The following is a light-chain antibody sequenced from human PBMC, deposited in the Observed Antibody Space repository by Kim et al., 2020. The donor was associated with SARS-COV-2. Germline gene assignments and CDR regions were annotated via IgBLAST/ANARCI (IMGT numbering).Light chain of an antibody. CDR1: GNGVGGYSSH. CDR3: SSITRSGTYV. CDR2: EVT. V-gene: IGLV2-18*02. Sequence: QPVTHSCTGTGNGVGGYSSHVSWYQRPPGSAPKLVISEVTQRPSGVPHRFSGSKSGNTASLTISGLQAEDEADYYCSSITRSGTYVFGTGTKVTVL. J-gene: IGLJ1*01.